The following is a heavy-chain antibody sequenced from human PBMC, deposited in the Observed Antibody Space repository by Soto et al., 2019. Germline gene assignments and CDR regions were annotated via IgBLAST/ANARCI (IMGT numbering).Heavy chain of an antibody. J-gene: IGHJ4*02. CDR2: INQSGST. Sequence: SETLSLTCAVYGGSFSGYYWSWIRQPPGKGLEWIGEINQSGSTNYNPSLKSRVTISVDTSKNQFSLKLSSVTAADTAVYYCASSLQELVPGRHYDYWGQGTLVTVSS. D-gene: IGHD6-13*01. CDR3: ASSLQELVPGRHYDY. CDR1: GGSFSGYY. V-gene: IGHV4-34*01.